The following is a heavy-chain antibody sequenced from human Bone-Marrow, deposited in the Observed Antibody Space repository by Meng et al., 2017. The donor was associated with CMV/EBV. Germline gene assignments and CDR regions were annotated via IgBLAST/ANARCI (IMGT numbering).Heavy chain of an antibody. CDR2: ISAYNGNT. V-gene: IGHV1-18*01. CDR3: ARALGVVVVPAAIPPYGMDV. J-gene: IGHJ6*02. CDR1: GYTFTTYG. D-gene: IGHD2-2*01. Sequence: ASMKVSCKASGYTFTTYGISWVRQAPGHGLEWMGWISAYNGNTNYTQKLQGRVTMTTDTSTSTAYMELSSLRSEDTAVYYCARALGVVVVPAAIPPYGMDVWGQGTTVTVSS.